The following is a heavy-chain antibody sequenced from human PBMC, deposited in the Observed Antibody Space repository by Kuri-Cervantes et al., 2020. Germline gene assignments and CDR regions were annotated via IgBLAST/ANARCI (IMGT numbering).Heavy chain of an antibody. CDR1: GFTFSSYG. CDR2: IWYDGSNK. CDR3: ARVWSGSYGPFDY. Sequence: GGSLRLSCAASGFTFSSYGMHWVRQAPGKGLEWVAVIWYDGSNKYYADSVKGRFTISSDNSKNTLSLQMNSLRAEDTAVYYCARVWSGSYGPFDYWGQGTLVTVSS. D-gene: IGHD1-26*01. V-gene: IGHV3-33*01. J-gene: IGHJ4*02.